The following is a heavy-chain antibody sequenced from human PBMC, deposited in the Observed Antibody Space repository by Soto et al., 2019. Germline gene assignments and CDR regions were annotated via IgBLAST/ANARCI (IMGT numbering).Heavy chain of an antibody. CDR1: GGSISSSSYY. CDR2: IYYSGST. CDR3: ASHTEWELTPAWFDP. V-gene: IGHV4-39*01. Sequence: QLHLQESGPGLVKPSETLSLTCTVSGGSISSSSYYWGWIRQPPGKGLEWIGSIYYSGSTYYNPSLKGRVTLSVDTSQNQFSLKLSSVTAADTAVYYCASHTEWELTPAWFDPWGQGTLVTVSS. D-gene: IGHD1-26*01. J-gene: IGHJ5*02.